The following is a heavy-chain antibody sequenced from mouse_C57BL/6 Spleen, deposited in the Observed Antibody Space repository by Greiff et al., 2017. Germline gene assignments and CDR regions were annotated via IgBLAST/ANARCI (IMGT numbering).Heavy chain of an antibody. D-gene: IGHD2-4*01. J-gene: IGHJ4*01. V-gene: IGHV5-16*01. CDR2: INYDGSST. Sequence: EVMLVESEGGLVQPGSSMKLSCTASGFTFSDYYMAWVRQVPEKGLEWVANINYDGSSTYYLDSLKSRFIISRDNAKNILYLQMSSLKSEDTATYYCARRRDDFYYAMDYWGQGTSVTVSS. CDR3: ARRRDDFYYAMDY. CDR1: GFTFSDYY.